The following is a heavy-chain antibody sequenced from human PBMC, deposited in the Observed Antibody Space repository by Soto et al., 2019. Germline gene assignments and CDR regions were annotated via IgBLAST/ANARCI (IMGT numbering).Heavy chain of an antibody. Sequence: ASAKVSCKASGYTFTSYYMHWVRQAPGQGLEWMGIINPSGGSTSYAQKFQGRVTMTRDTSTSTVYMELSSLRSEDTAVYYCAYLAISLLPTPDAFDIWGQGTMVNVSS. J-gene: IGHJ3*02. D-gene: IGHD2-15*01. CDR2: INPSGGST. CDR1: GYTFTSYY. V-gene: IGHV1-46*03. CDR3: AYLAISLLPTPDAFDI.